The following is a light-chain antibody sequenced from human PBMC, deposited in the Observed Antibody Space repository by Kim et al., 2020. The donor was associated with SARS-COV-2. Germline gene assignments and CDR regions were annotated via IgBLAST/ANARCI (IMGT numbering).Light chain of an antibody. V-gene: IGLV7-46*01. CDR2: ATN. Sequence: QAVATQEPSLTVSPGGTVTLTCGSNTGPVTSNQWPYWVQQKPGQVPRTLIYATNNKHSWTPARFSGSLFGGKAALTLSGAQPDDEADYYCSLNYAGGRMFGGGTQLTVL. J-gene: IGLJ3*02. CDR3: SLNYAGGRM. CDR1: TGPVTSNQW.